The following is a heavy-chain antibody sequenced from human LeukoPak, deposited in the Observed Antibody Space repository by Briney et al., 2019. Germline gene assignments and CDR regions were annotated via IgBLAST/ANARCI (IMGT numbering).Heavy chain of an antibody. CDR1: GFTFSSYS. CDR3: ASSLGSGSYWFDY. CDR2: ISSSSSTI. J-gene: IGHJ4*02. Sequence: GGSLRLSCAASGFTFSSYSMNWVRQAPGKGLEWVSYISSSSSTIYYADSVKGRFTISRDNAKNSLYLQMNSLRAEDTAVYYCASSLGSGSYWFDYWGQGTLVTVSS. V-gene: IGHV3-48*04. D-gene: IGHD3-10*01.